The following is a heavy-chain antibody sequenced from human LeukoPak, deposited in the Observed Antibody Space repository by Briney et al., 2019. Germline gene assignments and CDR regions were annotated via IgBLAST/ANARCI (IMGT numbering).Heavy chain of an antibody. CDR3: ARYLGYCSGGSCLQWAFDI. CDR2: MYTSGST. V-gene: IGHV4-61*02. J-gene: IGHJ3*02. CDR1: GGSINSGNYY. D-gene: IGHD2-15*01. Sequence: SQTLSLTCTVSGGSINSGNYYWSWIRQPAGKGLEWIGRMYTSGSTNYNPSLTSRVSISVDTSKNQFSLKLTSVTAADTAVYYCARYLGYCSGGSCLQWAFDIWGQGTMVTVSS.